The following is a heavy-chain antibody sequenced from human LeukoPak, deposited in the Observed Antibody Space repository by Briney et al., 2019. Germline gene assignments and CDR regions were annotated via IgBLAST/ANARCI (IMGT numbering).Heavy chain of an antibody. J-gene: IGHJ4*02. Sequence: PGGSLRLSCAASGFTFSTYGMHWVRQAPGEGLEWVAVISYDGSNKYYADSVKGRFTISRDNSKYTVYLQMDSLTADDTAVYFCAKASSSWAFFDYWGQGTLVTVSS. D-gene: IGHD6-13*01. CDR1: GFTFSTYG. CDR2: ISYDGSNK. V-gene: IGHV3-30*18. CDR3: AKASSSWAFFDY.